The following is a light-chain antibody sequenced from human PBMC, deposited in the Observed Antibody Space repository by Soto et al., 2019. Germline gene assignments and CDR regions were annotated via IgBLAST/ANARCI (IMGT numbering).Light chain of an antibody. CDR1: SSDLGGYNY. J-gene: IGLJ3*02. CDR3: RSYTSSSSPLV. CDR2: EVS. V-gene: IGLV2-14*01. Sequence: QSVLTQPASVSGDPGQSIPISCTGTSSDLGGYNYVSLYQQHQGKAPKLMIYEVSNRPSGVSNRFSGSKSGNTASLTISGLQAEDEAEYYCRSYTSSSSPLVFGGGTKLTVL.